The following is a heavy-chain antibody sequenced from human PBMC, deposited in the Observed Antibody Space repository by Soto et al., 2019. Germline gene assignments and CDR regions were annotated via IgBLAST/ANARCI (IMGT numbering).Heavy chain of an antibody. CDR1: GGSISRSSYY. J-gene: IGHJ6*02. D-gene: IGHD3-10*01. Sequence: QLQLQESGPGLVKPSETLSLTCTVSGGSISRSSYYWGWIRQPPGKGLEWIGSIYYSGSTYYNPSLKNGVTISVDTTNNQYSRKLSAVTAVDTAVYYCARQPASTLGSGGPPDVWGQGTTVTVSS. V-gene: IGHV4-39*01. CDR3: ARQPASTLGSGGPPDV. CDR2: IYYSGST.